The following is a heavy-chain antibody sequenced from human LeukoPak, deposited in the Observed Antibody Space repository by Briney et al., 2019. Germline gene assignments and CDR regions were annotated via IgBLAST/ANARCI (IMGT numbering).Heavy chain of an antibody. Sequence: SDTLSLTCTVSGDSSSGHSYYWSWIRQPAGKGLEWIGRIYTSGSTNYNPSLKSRVTMSVDTSKNQFSLKLSSVTAADTAVYYCASEPKTSIVGATDAFDIWGQGTMVTVSS. J-gene: IGHJ3*02. CDR2: IYTSGST. CDR3: ASEPKTSIVGATDAFDI. D-gene: IGHD1-26*01. V-gene: IGHV4-61*02. CDR1: GDSSSGHSYY.